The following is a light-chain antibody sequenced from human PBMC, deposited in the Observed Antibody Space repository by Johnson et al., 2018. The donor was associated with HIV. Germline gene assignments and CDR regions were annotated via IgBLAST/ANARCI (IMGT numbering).Light chain of an antibody. Sequence: SSSDIGNNYVSWYQQLPGTAPRLLIYENNKRPSGVPDRFSDSKSGTSATLGITGLQTGDEADYYCGTWDASLSVNVFGTGTKVTVL. V-gene: IGLV1-51*01. J-gene: IGLJ1*01. CDR2: ENN. CDR1: SSDIGNNY. CDR3: GTWDASLSVNV.